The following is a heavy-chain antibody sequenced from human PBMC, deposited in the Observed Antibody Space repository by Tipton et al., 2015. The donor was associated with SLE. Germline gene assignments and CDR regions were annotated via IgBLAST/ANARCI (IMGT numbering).Heavy chain of an antibody. V-gene: IGHV3-23*01. CDR1: GFTFSSYA. CDR3: AKDEDIVVVPAGLDY. Sequence: SLRLSCAASGFTFSSYAMSWVRQAPGKGLEWVSAISGSGGSTYYADSVKGRFTISRDNSKNTLYLQMNSLRAEDTAVYYCAKDEDIVVVPAGLDYWGQGTLVTVSS. CDR2: ISGSGGST. J-gene: IGHJ4*02. D-gene: IGHD2-2*01.